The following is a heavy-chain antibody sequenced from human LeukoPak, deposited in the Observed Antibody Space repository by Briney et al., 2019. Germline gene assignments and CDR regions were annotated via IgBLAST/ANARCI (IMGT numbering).Heavy chain of an antibody. J-gene: IGHJ4*02. D-gene: IGHD3-3*01. V-gene: IGHV4-31*03. CDR1: GGSISSGGYS. Sequence: QSSETLSLTCTVSGGSISSGGYSWSWIRQHPGKGLEWIGYIYYSGSTYYNPSLKSRVTISVGTSKNQFSLKLSSVTAADTAVYYCARMTIFGVVTDYYFDYWGQGTLVTVSS. CDR3: ARMTIFGVVTDYYFDY. CDR2: IYYSGST.